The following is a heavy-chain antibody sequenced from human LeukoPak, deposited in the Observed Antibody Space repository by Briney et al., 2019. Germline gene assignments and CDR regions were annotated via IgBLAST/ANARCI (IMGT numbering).Heavy chain of an antibody. J-gene: IGHJ4*02. CDR3: AKDYSGSYYALDY. D-gene: IGHD1-26*01. Sequence: PGGSPRLSCAASGFTFGTYAMSWVRQAPGKGLEWVSTISGSGGRTYYADSVKGRFTISRDKSKNTLYLQMNRLRAEDTAVYNCAKDYSGSYYALDYWGQGTLVTVSS. CDR2: ISGSGGRT. CDR1: GFTFGTYA. V-gene: IGHV3-23*01.